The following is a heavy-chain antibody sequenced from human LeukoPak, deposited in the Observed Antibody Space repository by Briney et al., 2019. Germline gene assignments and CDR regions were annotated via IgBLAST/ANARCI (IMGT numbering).Heavy chain of an antibody. CDR3: VSYAQYATGHYYPAY. V-gene: IGHV3-74*01. CDR1: GFTFSTYW. J-gene: IGHJ4*02. CDR2: INADGSNT. D-gene: IGHD3-9*01. Sequence: GGSLRLSCAASGFTFSTYWMHWVRQAPVKGLVWVSRINADGSNTNYADSVKGRFTISRDNTKNTLYLQMSSLRAEDTAVYYCVSYAQYATGHYYPAYWGQGTLVTVSS.